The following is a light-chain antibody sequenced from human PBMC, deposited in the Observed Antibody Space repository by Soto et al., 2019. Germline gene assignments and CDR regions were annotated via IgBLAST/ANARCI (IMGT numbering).Light chain of an antibody. Sequence: EIVMTQSPATLSVSPGERATLSCRASQSVSSNLAWYKQKPGQAPILLIYAASTRATGIPARFSGSGSGTEFTLTISSLQSEDFAVYYCQQYNNWPLYTFGQGTKLEIK. V-gene: IGKV3-15*01. J-gene: IGKJ2*01. CDR1: QSVSSN. CDR3: QQYNNWPLYT. CDR2: AAS.